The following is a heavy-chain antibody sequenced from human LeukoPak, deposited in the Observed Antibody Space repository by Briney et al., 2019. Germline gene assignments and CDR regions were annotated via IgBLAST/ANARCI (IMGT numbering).Heavy chain of an antibody. CDR1: GGSFSGYY. D-gene: IGHD3-3*01. CDR2: INHSGST. V-gene: IGHV4-34*01. Sequence: PSETLSLTCAVYGGSFSGYYWSWIRQPPGKGLEWIGEINHSGSTNYNPSLKSRVTISVDTSKNQFSLKLSSVTAVDTAVYYCARGPLRSGYYRPNWFDPWGQGTLVTVSS. CDR3: ARGPLRSGYYRPNWFDP. J-gene: IGHJ5*02.